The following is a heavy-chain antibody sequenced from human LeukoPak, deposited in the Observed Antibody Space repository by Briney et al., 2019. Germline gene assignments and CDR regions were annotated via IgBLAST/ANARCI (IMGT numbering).Heavy chain of an antibody. Sequence: SETLSLTCTVSGGSVTSYDWTWIRQPAGKGLEWIGCIYTNGGIHYNPSLESRLTMSTDTSNNQFSLKLNSVTAADTAVYYCARHSLARGWYVWFDPWGQGTLVTVSS. J-gene: IGHJ5*02. D-gene: IGHD6-19*01. CDR2: IYTNGGI. CDR1: GGSVTSYD. V-gene: IGHV4-4*07. CDR3: ARHSLARGWYVWFDP.